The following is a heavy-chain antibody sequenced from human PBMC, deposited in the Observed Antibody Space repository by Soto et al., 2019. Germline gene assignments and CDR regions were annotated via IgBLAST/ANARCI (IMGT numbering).Heavy chain of an antibody. V-gene: IGHV3-23*01. CDR2: ISGSGGST. CDR3: GKSPYRVPYGMDV. Sequence: PGGSLRLSCAASGFTFSSYAMSWVRQAPGKGLEWVSAISGSGGSTYYADSVKGRFTISRDNSKNTLYLQMNSLRAEDTAVYYCGKSPYRVPYGMDVWGQGTTVTVSS. J-gene: IGHJ6*02. CDR1: GFTFSSYA. D-gene: IGHD2-2*01.